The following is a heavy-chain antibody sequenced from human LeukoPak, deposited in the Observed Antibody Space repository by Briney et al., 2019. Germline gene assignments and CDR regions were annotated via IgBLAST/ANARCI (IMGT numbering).Heavy chain of an antibody. CDR3: ARVAAPYYYDSSGYFGY. J-gene: IGHJ4*02. CDR2: IIPIFGTA. CDR1: GGTFSSYA. V-gene: IGHV1-69*13. Sequence: GASVKVSCKASGGTFSSYAISWVRQAPGQGLEWMGGIIPIFGTANYAQKFQGRVTITADESTSTAYMELSSLRSEDTAVYYCARVAAPYYYDSSGYFGYWGQGTLVTVSS. D-gene: IGHD3-22*01.